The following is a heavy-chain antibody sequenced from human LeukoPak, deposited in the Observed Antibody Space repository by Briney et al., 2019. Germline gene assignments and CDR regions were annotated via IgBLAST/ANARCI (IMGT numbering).Heavy chain of an antibody. CDR1: GGSISSSNC. Sequence: SGTLSLTCAVSGGSISSSNCWSWVRQPPGKGLEWIGEIYHSGSTNYNPSLKSRVTISVDKSKNQFSLKLSSVTAADTAVYYCARYYCSGGSCYPSDAFDIWGQGTMVTVSS. CDR3: ARYYCSGGSCYPSDAFDI. J-gene: IGHJ3*02. CDR2: IYHSGST. D-gene: IGHD2-15*01. V-gene: IGHV4-4*02.